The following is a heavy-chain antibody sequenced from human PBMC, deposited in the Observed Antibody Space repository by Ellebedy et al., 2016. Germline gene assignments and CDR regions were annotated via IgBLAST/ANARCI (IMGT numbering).Heavy chain of an antibody. J-gene: IGHJ6*02. CDR3: AKGGINYYGSGLLGYYGIDV. CDR2: ISWDGGST. V-gene: IGHV3-43*01. CDR1: GFRVTSND. D-gene: IGHD3-10*01. Sequence: GESLKISXAASGFRVTSNDMSWVRQAPGKGLEWVSLISWDGGSTYYADSVKGRFTISRDNSKNSLYLQMNSLRTEDTALYYCAKGGINYYGSGLLGYYGIDVWGQGTTVTVSS.